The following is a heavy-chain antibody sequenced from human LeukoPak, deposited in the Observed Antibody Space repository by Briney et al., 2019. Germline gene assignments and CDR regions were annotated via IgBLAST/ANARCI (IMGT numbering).Heavy chain of an antibody. J-gene: IGHJ5*02. Sequence: PSETLSLTCIVSGGSISSYYWSWIRQPPGKGLEWIGYIYYSGSTNYNPSLKSRVTISVDTSKNQFSLKLSSVTAADTAVYYCARHHPYCSSTSCYNDWFDPWGQGTLVTVSS. CDR2: IYYSGST. CDR3: ARHHPYCSSTSCYNDWFDP. CDR1: GGSISSYY. D-gene: IGHD2-2*02. V-gene: IGHV4-59*08.